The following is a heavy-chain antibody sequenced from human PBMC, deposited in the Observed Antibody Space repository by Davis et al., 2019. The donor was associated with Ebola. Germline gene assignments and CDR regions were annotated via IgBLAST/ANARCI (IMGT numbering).Heavy chain of an antibody. Sequence: ASVKVSCKASGYTFTNYDLNWVRQATGQGLEWMGWMNPNSGNTGYAQKFQGRVTMTRNTSISTAYMELSSLRSEDTAVYYCARASSSGWYVDFDLWGRGTLVTVSS. V-gene: IGHV1-8*01. D-gene: IGHD6-19*01. J-gene: IGHJ2*01. CDR3: ARASSSGWYVDFDL. CDR1: GYTFTNYD. CDR2: MNPNSGNT.